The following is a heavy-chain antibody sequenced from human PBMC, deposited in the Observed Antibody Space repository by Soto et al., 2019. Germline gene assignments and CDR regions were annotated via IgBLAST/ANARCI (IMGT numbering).Heavy chain of an antibody. CDR3: ARGSGSTASREYYYGMDV. D-gene: IGHD5-18*01. J-gene: IGHJ6*02. V-gene: IGHV1-46*01. CDR1: GYTFTSYY. CDR2: INPSGGSK. Sequence: QVQLVQSGAEVKKPGASVKVSCKASGYTFTSYYMHWVGQGPGQGLEWLGIINPSGGSKSYAHKFQARVTMTRDTSTSTVYMELSSLRSQDTAVYYGARGSGSTASREYYYGMDVWGQGTTVTVSS.